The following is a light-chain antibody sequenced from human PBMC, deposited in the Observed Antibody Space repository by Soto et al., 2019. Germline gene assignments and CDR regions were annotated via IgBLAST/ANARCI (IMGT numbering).Light chain of an antibody. V-gene: IGLV2-8*01. CDR1: SSDVGGYNY. CDR2: EVT. CDR3: SSYAGSRYV. Sequence: QSALTQPPSASGSPGQSVTISCTGTSSDVGGYNYVSWYQQHPGKAPKLMIYEVTKRPSGVPDRFSGSKSGNTASLTVSGLQAEDEADYYCSSYAGSRYVFGTGTKLTGL. J-gene: IGLJ1*01.